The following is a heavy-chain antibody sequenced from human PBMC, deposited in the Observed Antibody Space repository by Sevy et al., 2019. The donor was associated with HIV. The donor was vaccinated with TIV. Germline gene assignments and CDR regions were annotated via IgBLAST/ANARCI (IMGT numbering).Heavy chain of an antibody. CDR3: VRVPRDYYLDL. J-gene: IGHJ2*01. CDR2: ISNDGNTK. V-gene: IGHV3-11*01. CDR1: GFTFSDYY. D-gene: IGHD4-17*01. Sequence: GGSLRLSCAASGFTFSDYYMNYIRQAPGKGLEWVSFISNDGNTKYYADSVKGRFTISRDNAKNSLYLQMNSLRAEDTAIYYCVRVPRDYYLDLWGRGTLVTVSS.